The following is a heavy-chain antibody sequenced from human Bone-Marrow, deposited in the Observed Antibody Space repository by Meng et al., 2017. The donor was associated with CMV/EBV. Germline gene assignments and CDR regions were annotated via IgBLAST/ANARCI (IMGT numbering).Heavy chain of an antibody. CDR1: GGSVSSGSYY. D-gene: IGHD4-23*01. V-gene: IGHV4-61*01. J-gene: IGHJ4*02. CDR2: IYYSGST. Sequence: SETLSLTCTVSGGSVSSGSYYWSWIRQPPGKGLEWIGYIYYSGSTNYNPSLKSRVTISVDTSKNQFSLKLSSVTAADTAVYYCARTPWDSGGNSYYFDYWGQGTRVTVSS. CDR3: ARTPWDSGGNSYYFDY.